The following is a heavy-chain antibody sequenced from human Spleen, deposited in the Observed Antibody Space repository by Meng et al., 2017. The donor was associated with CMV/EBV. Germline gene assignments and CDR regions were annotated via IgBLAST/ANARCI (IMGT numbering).Heavy chain of an antibody. CDR1: GFTFSNYY. CDR3: ARGSYQLLIDY. CDR2: ISGGSGGI. J-gene: IGHJ4*02. V-gene: IGHV3-48*04. D-gene: IGHD2-2*01. Sequence: GESLKISCAASGFTFSNYYMNWVRQAPGKGLEWLSYISGGSGGIYYSDSVKGRFTISRDNAKNSLYLQMNSLRGEDTAVYYCARGSYQLLIDYWGQGTLVTVSS.